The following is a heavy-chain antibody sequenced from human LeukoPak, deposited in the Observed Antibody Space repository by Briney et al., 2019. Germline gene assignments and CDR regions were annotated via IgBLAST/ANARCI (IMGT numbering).Heavy chain of an antibody. Sequence: SQTLSLTCAVSGDSVSSKNGAWSWIRQSPSRGLEWQGRTYYRSKWYNDYAESMEGRMTISQDTSKNQYSLHLNSVTPDDTAVYYCARDFGTTGWHTFDYWGQGTLVTVSS. CDR3: ARDFGTTGWHTFDY. D-gene: IGHD6-19*01. V-gene: IGHV6-1*01. J-gene: IGHJ4*02. CDR1: GDSVSSKNGA. CDR2: TYYRSKWYN.